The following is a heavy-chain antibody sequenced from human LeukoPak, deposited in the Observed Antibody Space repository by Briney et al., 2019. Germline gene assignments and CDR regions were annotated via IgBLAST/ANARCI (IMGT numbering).Heavy chain of an antibody. Sequence: GGTLRLSCAASGFDFSDYYMSWIRQAPGKGLEWVSYISSSGSTIYYADSVKGRFTISRDNAKNSLYLQMNSLRAEDTAVYYCARVAGTSIAARGFDYWGQGTLVTVSS. D-gene: IGHD6-6*01. CDR3: ARVAGTSIAARGFDY. CDR1: GFDFSDYY. CDR2: ISSSGSTI. J-gene: IGHJ4*02. V-gene: IGHV3-11*01.